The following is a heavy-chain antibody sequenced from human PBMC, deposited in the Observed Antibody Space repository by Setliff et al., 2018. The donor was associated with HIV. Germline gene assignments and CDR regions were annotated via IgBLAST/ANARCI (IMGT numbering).Heavy chain of an antibody. CDR1: GFTFSSYE. CDR2: ISSSDNTI. Sequence: GGSLRLSCAASGFTFSSYEMNWVRQAPGKGLEWVSYISSSDNTIHYADSVRGRFTISRDNAKNSLYLQMNSLRAEDTAVYYCARGLGYYDSSGQEGAFDIWGQGTMVTVSS. V-gene: IGHV3-48*03. D-gene: IGHD3-22*01. CDR3: ARGLGYYDSSGQEGAFDI. J-gene: IGHJ3*02.